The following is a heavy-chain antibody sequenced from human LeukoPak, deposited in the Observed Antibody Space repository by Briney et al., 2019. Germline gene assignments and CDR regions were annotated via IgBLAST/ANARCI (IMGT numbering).Heavy chain of an antibody. D-gene: IGHD6-19*01. J-gene: IGHJ4*02. V-gene: IGHV3-74*01. CDR1: GFTFSSYW. CDR3: ARARIAVAGALTAFDY. CDR2: INGDGSTT. Sequence: VGSLRLSRAASGFTFSSYWMHWVRPAPGKGLVWVSRINGDGSTTNYADYVKGRFTISRDNARYSLYLQMNSLRVEDTAVYYCARARIAVAGALTAFDYWGQGTLVTVSS.